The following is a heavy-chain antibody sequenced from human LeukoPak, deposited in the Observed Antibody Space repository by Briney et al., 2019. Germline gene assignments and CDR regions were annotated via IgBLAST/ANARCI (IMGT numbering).Heavy chain of an antibody. CDR2: INPSGGST. Sequence: ASVKVSCKASGGTFSSYAISWVRQGPGQGLEWMGIINPSGGSTSYAQKFQGRVTMTRDTSTSTVYMELSSLRSEDTAVYYCAVGYCSSTSCYTPGYWGQGTLVTVSS. CDR3: AVGYCSSTSCYTPGY. D-gene: IGHD2-2*02. J-gene: IGHJ4*02. V-gene: IGHV1-46*01. CDR1: GGTFSSYA.